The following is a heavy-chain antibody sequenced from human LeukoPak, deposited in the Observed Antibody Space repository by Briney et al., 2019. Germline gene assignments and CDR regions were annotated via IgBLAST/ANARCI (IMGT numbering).Heavy chain of an antibody. CDR3: ARAPYSSSWYLDY. D-gene: IGHD6-13*01. CDR1: GYTFTSYG. J-gene: IGHJ4*02. V-gene: IGHV1-69*13. CDR2: IIPIFGTA. Sequence: GASVKVSCKASGYTFTSYGISWVRQAPGQGLEWMGGIIPIFGTANYAQKFQGRVTITADESTSTAYMELSSLRSEDTAVYYCARAPYSSSWYLDYWGQGTLVTVSS.